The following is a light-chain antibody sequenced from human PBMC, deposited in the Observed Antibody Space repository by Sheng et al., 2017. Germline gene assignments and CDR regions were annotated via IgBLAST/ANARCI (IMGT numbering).Light chain of an antibody. CDR3: CSYAGSYTVV. V-gene: IGLV2-8*01. J-gene: IGLJ2*01. Sequence: QSALTQPPSASGSPGQSVTISCTGTSSDVGGYNYVSWYQQHPGKAPKLIIDEVTQRPSGVPDRFSGSKSGNTASLTISGLQAEDEADYYCCSYAGSYTVVFGGGTKLTVL. CDR2: EVT. CDR1: SSDVGGYNY.